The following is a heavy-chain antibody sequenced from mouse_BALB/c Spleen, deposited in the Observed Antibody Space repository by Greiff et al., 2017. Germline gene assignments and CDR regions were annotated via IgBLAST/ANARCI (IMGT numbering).Heavy chain of an antibody. V-gene: IGHV1-7*01. J-gene: IGHJ2*01. CDR1: GYTFTSYW. Sequence: VQLQQSGAELAKPGASVKMSCKASGYTFTSYWMHWVKQRPGQGLEWIGYINPSTGYTEYNQKFKDKATLTAAKSSSTAYMQLSSLTSEDSAVYYCYYYGSSYYFDYWGQGTTLTVSS. CDR2: INPSTGYT. D-gene: IGHD1-1*01. CDR3: YYYGSSYYFDY.